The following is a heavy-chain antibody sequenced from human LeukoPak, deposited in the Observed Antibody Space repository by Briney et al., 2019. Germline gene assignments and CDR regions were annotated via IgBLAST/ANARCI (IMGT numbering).Heavy chain of an antibody. CDR2: IKSKTDGGTT. J-gene: IGHJ6*03. V-gene: IGHV3-15*01. Sequence: GGFLRLSCAASGFTFSNAWMSWVRQAPGKGLEWVGRIKSKTDGGTTDYAALVKGRFTISRDDSKNTLYLQMNSLKTEDTAVYYCTTVFYRVGDGYYYYYMDVWGKGTTVTVSS. CDR3: TTVFYRVGDGYYYYYMDV. CDR1: GFTFSNAW. D-gene: IGHD1-14*01.